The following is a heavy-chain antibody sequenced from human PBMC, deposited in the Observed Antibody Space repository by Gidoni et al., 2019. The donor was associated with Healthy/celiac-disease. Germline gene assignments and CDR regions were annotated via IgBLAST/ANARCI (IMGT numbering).Heavy chain of an antibody. CDR3: ARRVSYESGD. CDR2: ISYDGSNK. CDR1: GFTFSSYA. V-gene: IGHV3-30-3*01. Sequence: QVQLVESGGGVVQPGRSLRLSCAASGFTFSSYAMHWVRQAPGKGLGWGAVISYDGSNKYYADSVKGRFTISRDNSKNTLYLQMNSLRAEDTAVYYCARRVSYESGDWGQGTLVTVSS. J-gene: IGHJ4*02. D-gene: IGHD3-10*01.